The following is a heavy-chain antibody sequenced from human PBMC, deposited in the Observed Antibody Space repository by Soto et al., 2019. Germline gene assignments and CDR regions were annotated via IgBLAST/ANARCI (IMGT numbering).Heavy chain of an antibody. CDR1: GFTFSTNG. J-gene: IGHJ4*02. CDR2: ISYDGSNK. CDR3: AKDRVQSGLGEVDY. Sequence: QVQLAESGGGVVQPGRSLRLSCAASGFTFSTNGMHWVRQAPGKGLEWVAVISYDGSNKYYADSVKGRLTISRDNSKNTLYLQVNSLRAEDTAVYYCAKDRVQSGLGEVDYWGQGTLVTVSS. D-gene: IGHD3-16*01. V-gene: IGHV3-30*18.